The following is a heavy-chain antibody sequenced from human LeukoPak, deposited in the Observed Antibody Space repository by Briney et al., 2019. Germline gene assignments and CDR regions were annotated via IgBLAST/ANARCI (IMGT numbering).Heavy chain of an antibody. D-gene: IGHD2-2*01. Sequence: GGSLRLSCAASGFIFRTYTMNWVRQAPGKGLEWVSSISSRSTYIYYADSVKGRFTISRDNAKNSLYLQMSSLRAEDTAVYYCARVCSNTSCWGAFDIWGQGTMVTVSS. CDR3: ARVCSNTSCWGAFDI. J-gene: IGHJ3*02. V-gene: IGHV3-21*06. CDR1: GFIFRTYT. CDR2: ISSRSTYI.